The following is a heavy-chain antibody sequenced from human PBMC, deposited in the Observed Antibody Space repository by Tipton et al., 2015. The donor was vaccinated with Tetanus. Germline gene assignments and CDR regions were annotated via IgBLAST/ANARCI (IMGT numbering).Heavy chain of an antibody. D-gene: IGHD3-16*01. CDR2: ISVRGSHT. J-gene: IGHJ6*02. CDR1: GFTFSNYA. Sequence: SLRLSCAASGFTFSNYAMAWVRQAPGKGLEWVSGISVRGSHTYYADPVKGRFSISRDNSKNTVYLQMNSLRDEDTAVYYCTSSLNTWYYYGVAVWGQGTTVTVSS. CDR3: TSSLNTWYYYGVAV. V-gene: IGHV3-23*01.